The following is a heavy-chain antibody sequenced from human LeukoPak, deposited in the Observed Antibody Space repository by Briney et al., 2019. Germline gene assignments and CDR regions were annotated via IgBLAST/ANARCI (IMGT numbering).Heavy chain of an antibody. V-gene: IGHV3-23*01. D-gene: IGHD5-18*01. Sequence: GGSLRLSCAASGFTFSNYAMSWVRQAPGKGLEWVSVISGNGRSTYYADSVKGRFTISRDNSKNTLYLQMNSLRAEDTAVYFCASLVDTAMFDHWGQGTLVSVSS. CDR1: GFTFSNYA. CDR3: ASLVDTAMFDH. CDR2: ISGNGRST. J-gene: IGHJ4*02.